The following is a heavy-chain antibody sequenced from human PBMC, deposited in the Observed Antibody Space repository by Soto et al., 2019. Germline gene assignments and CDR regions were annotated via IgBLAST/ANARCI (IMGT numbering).Heavy chain of an antibody. CDR2: IYYSGST. V-gene: IGHV4-59*01. D-gene: IGHD6-19*01. Sequence: KTSETLSLTCTVSGGSISSYYWSWIRQPPGKGLEWIGYIYYSGSTNYNPSLKSRVTISVDTSKNQFSLKLSSVTAADTAVYYCARKGSGYYYYRVEVWGKGTPVTVPS. CDR3: ARKGSGYYYYRVEV. J-gene: IGHJ6*03. CDR1: GGSISSYY.